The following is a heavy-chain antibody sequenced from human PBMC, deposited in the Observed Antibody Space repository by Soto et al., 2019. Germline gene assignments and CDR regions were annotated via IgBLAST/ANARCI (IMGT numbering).Heavy chain of an antibody. CDR1: GYTFTSFY. J-gene: IGHJ4*02. V-gene: IGHV1-46*01. CDR3: ARGLTSGDY. CDR2: INPNGGST. Sequence: QVQLVQSGAEVKNPGASVKVSCKASGYTFTSFYIHWVRQAPGQGLEWMSIINPNGGSTNYAQNLQGRVTLNRDTSTNTGYMELSSLRSEDTAVYYCARGLTSGDYWGQGTLVTVSS.